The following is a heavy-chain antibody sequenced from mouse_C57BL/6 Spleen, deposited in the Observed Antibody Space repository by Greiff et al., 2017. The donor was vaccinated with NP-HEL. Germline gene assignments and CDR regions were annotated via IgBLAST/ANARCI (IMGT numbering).Heavy chain of an antibody. CDR1: GYSITSGYY. V-gene: IGHV3-6*01. J-gene: IGHJ3*01. CDR2: ISYDGSN. Sequence: EVKLVESGPGLVKPSQSLSLTCSVTGYSITSGYYWNWIRQFPGNKLEWMGYISYDGSNNYNPSLKNRISITRDTSKNQFFLKLNSVTTEDTATXYCARGGPWFAYWGQGTLVTVAA. CDR3: ARGGPWFAY.